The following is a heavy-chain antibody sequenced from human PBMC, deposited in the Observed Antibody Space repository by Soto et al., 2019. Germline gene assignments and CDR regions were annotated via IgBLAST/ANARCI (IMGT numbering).Heavy chain of an antibody. CDR3: ARDNGYDAATLDY. V-gene: IGHV3-21*02. CDR1: GFTFSTCS. CDR2: ISSSSSNI. D-gene: IGHD5-12*01. Sequence: EVQLVESGGXLVKPGGSLXLSCAASGFTFSTCSMNWVRQAPXXGLEWVSSISSSSSNIYYADSVKGRFTISRDNAKNSLYLQMNSLRADDTAVYYCARDNGYDAATLDYWGQGTLVTVSS. J-gene: IGHJ4*02.